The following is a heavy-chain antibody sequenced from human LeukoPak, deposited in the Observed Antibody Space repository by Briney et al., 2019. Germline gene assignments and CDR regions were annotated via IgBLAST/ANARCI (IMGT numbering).Heavy chain of an antibody. Sequence: SETLSLTCTVSGGSVSSDSYYWSWIRQPPGKGLEWIGYIYYSGSTNYNPSLKSRVTISVDTSKNQFSLKLSSVTAADTAVYYCARVLNYDILTGYYRWFDPWGQGTLVTVSS. J-gene: IGHJ5*02. CDR2: IYYSGST. CDR1: GGSVSSDSYY. D-gene: IGHD3-9*01. CDR3: ARVLNYDILTGYYRWFDP. V-gene: IGHV4-61*01.